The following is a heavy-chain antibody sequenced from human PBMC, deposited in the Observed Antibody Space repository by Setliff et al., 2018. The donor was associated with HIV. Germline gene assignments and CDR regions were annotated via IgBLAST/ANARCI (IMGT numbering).Heavy chain of an antibody. CDR1: GGSISSHY. CDR3: AISYYYGSGNPGYYFNY. D-gene: IGHD3-10*01. J-gene: IGHJ4*02. Sequence: SETLSLTCTVSGGSISSHYWSWIRQPPGKGLEWIGSIYYSGSTYYNPPLKSRVTISVDTSKNQFSLKLSSVTAADTAVYYCAISYYYGSGNPGYYFNYWGQGTLVTVSS. CDR2: IYYSGST. V-gene: IGHV4-59*05.